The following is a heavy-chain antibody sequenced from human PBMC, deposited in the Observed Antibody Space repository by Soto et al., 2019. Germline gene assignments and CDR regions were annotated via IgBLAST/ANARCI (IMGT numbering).Heavy chain of an antibody. CDR3: ATNYGSGSTHFDY. D-gene: IGHD3-10*01. Sequence: QVQLVQSGAEVKKPGSPVRVSCTASGDTFNFYTISWVRQVPGQGPEWMGRIIPMLGMSNYAQKFQGRVTTXXEXSTSTVYMNLSGLTSEDTAVYYCATNYGSGSTHFDYWGQGTLVTVSS. CDR1: GDTFNFYT. CDR2: IIPMLGMS. V-gene: IGHV1-69*02. J-gene: IGHJ4*02.